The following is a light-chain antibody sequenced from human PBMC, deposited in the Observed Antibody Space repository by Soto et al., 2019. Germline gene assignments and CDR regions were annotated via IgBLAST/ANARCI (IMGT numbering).Light chain of an antibody. V-gene: IGKV1-12*01. CDR1: QGISNW. CDR3: QQYDTLKVT. CDR2: AAS. J-gene: IGKJ3*01. Sequence: DIQMTQSPSSVSASVGDRVTITCRASQGISNWLAWYQQKPGKAPSLLIHAASSLQSGVPSRFSGSGYGTDFTFTISSLQPEDFATYFCQQYDTLKVTFGPGTKVDIK.